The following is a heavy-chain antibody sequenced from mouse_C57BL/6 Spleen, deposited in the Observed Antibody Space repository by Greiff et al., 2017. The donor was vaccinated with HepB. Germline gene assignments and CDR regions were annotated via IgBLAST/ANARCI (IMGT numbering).Heavy chain of an antibody. CDR3: GRRGLDYGYGFAY. D-gene: IGHD2-2*01. Sequence: QVQLKQPGAELVRPGSSVKLSCKASGYTFTSYWMDWVKQRPGQGLEWIGNIYPSDSETHYNQKFKDKATLTVDKSSCTAYMQLSSLTSEDSAVYYCGRRGLDYGYGFAYWGQGTLVTVSA. J-gene: IGHJ3*01. CDR1: GYTFTSYW. V-gene: IGHV1-61*01. CDR2: IYPSDSET.